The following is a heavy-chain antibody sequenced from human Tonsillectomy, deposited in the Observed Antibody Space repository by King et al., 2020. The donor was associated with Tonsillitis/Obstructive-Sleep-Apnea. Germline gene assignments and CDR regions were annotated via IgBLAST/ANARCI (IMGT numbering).Heavy chain of an antibody. Sequence: QVQLQESGPGLVKPSETLSLTCTVSGGSISSYYWSWVRQPPGKGLEWIGYIYYDGSTTYNPSLKSRLTISVDTSKNPFSLKLSSVTAADTAVYFCARGSTSGWYRNYYWGQGALVTVSS. D-gene: IGHD6-19*01. CDR2: IYYDGST. CDR1: GGSISSYY. V-gene: IGHV4-59*01. CDR3: ARGSTSGWYRNYY. J-gene: IGHJ4*02.